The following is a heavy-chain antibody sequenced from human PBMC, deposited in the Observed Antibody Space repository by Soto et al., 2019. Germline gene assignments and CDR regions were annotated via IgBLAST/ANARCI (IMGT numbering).Heavy chain of an antibody. CDR2: IIPIFGTA. CDR1: GGTFSSYA. J-gene: IGHJ6*02. D-gene: IGHD1-26*01. CDR3: ARGPWVGATSHESSYYFHGMDV. V-gene: IGHV1-69*13. Sequence: SVKVSCKASGGTFSSYAISWVRQAPGQGLEWMGGIIPIFGTANYAQKFQGRVTITADESTSTAYLELSSLRSEDTAVYYCARGPWVGATSHESSYYFHGMDVWGQGATATVSS.